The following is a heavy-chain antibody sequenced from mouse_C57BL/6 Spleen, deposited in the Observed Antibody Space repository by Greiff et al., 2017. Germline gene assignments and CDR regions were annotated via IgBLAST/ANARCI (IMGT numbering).Heavy chain of an antibody. J-gene: IGHJ2*01. CDR3: EREGRSNEEYFDY. CDR2: VYPGDGDT. Sequence: QVQLKESGAELVKPGASVKISCKASGYAFSSYRMNWVKQRPGKGLEWIGQVYPGDGDTIYNGTFKGKATLTAEKTSSTAYKQLSRMTAEDAAVNYCEREGRSNEEYFDYWGKGTTLKVSS. V-gene: IGHV1-80*01. CDR1: GYAFSSYR. D-gene: IGHD1-1*01.